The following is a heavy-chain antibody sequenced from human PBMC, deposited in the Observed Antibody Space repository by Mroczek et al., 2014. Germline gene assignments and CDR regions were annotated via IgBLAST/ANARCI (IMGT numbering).Heavy chain of an antibody. CDR3: ARDSRSSSWYGSFDY. J-gene: IGHJ4*02. CDR2: IKQDGSEK. V-gene: IGHV3-7*01. D-gene: IGHD6-13*01. Sequence: VQLQESGEAWSSLGVPSRLSCAASGFTFSSYWMSWVRQAPGKGLEWVANIKQDGSEKYYVDSVKGRFTISRDNAKNSLYLQMNSLRAEDTAVYYCARDSRSSSWYGSFDYWGPGNPGHRL. CDR1: GFTFSSYW.